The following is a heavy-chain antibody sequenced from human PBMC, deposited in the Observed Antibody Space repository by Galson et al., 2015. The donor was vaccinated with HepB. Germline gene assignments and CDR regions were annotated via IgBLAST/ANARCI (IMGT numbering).Heavy chain of an antibody. V-gene: IGHV1-2*06. CDR3: ARDDDYIWGSYRSYAFDI. CDR1: GYTFTGYY. CDR2: INPNSGGT. Sequence: SVKVSCKASGYTFTGYYMHWVRQAPGQGLEWMGRINPNSGGTNYAQKFQGRVTMTRDTSISTAYMELSRLRSDDTAVYYCARDDDYIWGSYRSYAFDIWGQGTMVTVSS. J-gene: IGHJ3*02. D-gene: IGHD3-16*02.